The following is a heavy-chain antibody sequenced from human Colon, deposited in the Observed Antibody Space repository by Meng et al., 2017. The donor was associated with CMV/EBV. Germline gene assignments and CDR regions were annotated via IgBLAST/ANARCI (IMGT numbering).Heavy chain of an antibody. CDR2: ISATSADI. CDR1: GFMLSSYM. J-gene: IGHJ4*02. Sequence: GESLKISCEASGFMLSSYMMNWVRQAPGKGLEWVSSISATSADIYYADSVRGRFTITRDNAKNSLYLEMNSLTAEDTAVYYCTRDYSTSRWGQGTLVTVSS. V-gene: IGHV3-21*01. CDR3: TRDYSTSR. D-gene: IGHD1-26*01.